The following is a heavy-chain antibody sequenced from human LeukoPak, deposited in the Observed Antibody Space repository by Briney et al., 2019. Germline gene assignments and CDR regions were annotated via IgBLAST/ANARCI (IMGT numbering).Heavy chain of an antibody. J-gene: IGHJ6*04. CDR1: GFTFSSYA. Sequence: GGSLRLSCAASGFTFSSYAMHWVRQAPGKGLEWVAVISYDGSNKYYADSVKGRFTISRDNSKNTLYLQMNSLRAEDTAVYCCAREDYDILTGYYYYGMDVWGKGTTVTVSS. D-gene: IGHD3-9*01. CDR2: ISYDGSNK. V-gene: IGHV3-30*04. CDR3: AREDYDILTGYYYYGMDV.